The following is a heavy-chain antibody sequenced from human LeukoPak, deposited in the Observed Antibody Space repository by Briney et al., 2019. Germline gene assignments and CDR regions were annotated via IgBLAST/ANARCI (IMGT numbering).Heavy chain of an antibody. CDR3: ARFRGVFGGLTMIYDP. CDR1: GYTFTGYY. Sequence: ASVKVSCKASGYTFTGYYMHWVRQAPGQGLEWMGWINPNSGNTGYAQKFQGRVTMTRNTSISTAYMELSSLRSEDTAVYYCARFRGVFGGLTMIYDPWGQGTLVTVSS. D-gene: IGHD3-22*01. V-gene: IGHV1-8*02. J-gene: IGHJ5*02. CDR2: INPNSGNT.